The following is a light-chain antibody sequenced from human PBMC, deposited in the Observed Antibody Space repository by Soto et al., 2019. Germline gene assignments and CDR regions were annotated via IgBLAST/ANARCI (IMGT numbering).Light chain of an antibody. V-gene: IGKV1-33*01. CDR2: DAS. CDR1: QSIGSY. J-gene: IGKJ5*01. Sequence: DIQMTQSPSSLSASVGDRVTIACGASQSIGSYLNWYQQKPGRAPKLLIYDASNLEAGVPSRFRGSGSGTDFTFTISRLQPEDIATYYCQQYENLPTFGQGTRLEI. CDR3: QQYENLPT.